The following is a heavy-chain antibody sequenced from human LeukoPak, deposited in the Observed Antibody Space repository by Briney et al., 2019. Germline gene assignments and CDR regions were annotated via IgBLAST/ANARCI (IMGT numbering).Heavy chain of an antibody. CDR3: AKDKGKPVYYYMDV. J-gene: IGHJ6*03. Sequence: GGSLRLSCAASGFTFDDYAIHWVRQAPGKGLEWVSLITEDGRHAFYADSVKGRFTISRDNSKNSLYLQMNSLTTEDTALYYCAKDKGKPVYYYMDVWGKGATVSVSS. V-gene: IGHV3-43*02. CDR2: ITEDGRHA. CDR1: GFTFDDYA.